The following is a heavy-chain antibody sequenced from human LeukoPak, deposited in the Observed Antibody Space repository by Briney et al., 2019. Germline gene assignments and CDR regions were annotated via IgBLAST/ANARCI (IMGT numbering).Heavy chain of an antibody. CDR2: IRSKANNYAT. V-gene: IGHV3-73*01. D-gene: IGHD7-27*01. CDR3: TSTGDTSGY. Sequence: PGGSLRLSCAASGFTLSGSAMHWVRQASGKGLEWVGRIRSKANNYATAYAASMKGRFTISRDDSKNTAYLQMNSLKTEDTAVYYCTSTGDTSGYWGQGTLVTVSS. CDR1: GFTLSGSA. J-gene: IGHJ4*02.